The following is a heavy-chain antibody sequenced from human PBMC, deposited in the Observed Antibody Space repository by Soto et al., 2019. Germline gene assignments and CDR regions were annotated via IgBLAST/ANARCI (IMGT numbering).Heavy chain of an antibody. Sequence: ASETLSLTCTVSGGSISSSSYYWGWIRQPPGKGLEWIGSIYYSGSTYYDPSLKSRVTISVDTSKNQFSLKLSSVTAADTAVYYCARHRDYYMDVWGKGTTVTVSS. J-gene: IGHJ6*03. V-gene: IGHV4-39*01. CDR2: IYYSGST. CDR1: GGSISSSSYY. CDR3: ARHRDYYMDV. D-gene: IGHD3-10*01.